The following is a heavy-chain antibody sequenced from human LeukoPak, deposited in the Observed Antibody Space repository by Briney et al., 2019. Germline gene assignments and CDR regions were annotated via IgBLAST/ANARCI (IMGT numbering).Heavy chain of an antibody. CDR3: ARSALPDAFDI. CDR2: IIPILGIA. D-gene: IGHD3-10*01. J-gene: IGHJ3*02. V-gene: IGHV1-69*04. CDR1: GGTFSSYA. Sequence: ASVKVSCKASGGTFSSYAISWVRQAPGRGLEWMGRIIPILGIANYAQKFQGRVTITADKSTSTAYMELSSLRSEDTAVYYCARSALPDAFDIWGQGTMVTVSS.